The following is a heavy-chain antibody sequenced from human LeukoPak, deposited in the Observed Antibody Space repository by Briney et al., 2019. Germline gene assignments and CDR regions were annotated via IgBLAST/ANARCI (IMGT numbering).Heavy chain of an antibody. D-gene: IGHD3-3*01. CDR1: GYTFTSYD. CDR3: ARTYSYWSGYPTLGY. V-gene: IGHV1-8*03. CDR2: MNPNSGNT. Sequence: ASVKVSCKASGYTFTSYDINWVRQATGQGPGWMGWMNPNSGNTGYAQKFQGRVTITRNTSISTAYMELSSLRSEDTAVYYCARTYSYWSGYPTLGYWGQGTLVTVSS. J-gene: IGHJ4*02.